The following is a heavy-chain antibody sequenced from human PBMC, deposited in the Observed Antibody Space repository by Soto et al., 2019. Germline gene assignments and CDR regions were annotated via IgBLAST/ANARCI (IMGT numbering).Heavy chain of an antibody. CDR3: AREMDTAIAY. D-gene: IGHD5-18*01. J-gene: IGHJ4*02. Sequence: SETLSLTCTVSGGSISSGGYYWSWIRQHPGKGLEWIGYIYYSGSTYYNPSLKSRVTISVDTSKNQFSLKLSSVTAADTAVYYCAREMDTAIAYWGQGTLVTVSS. CDR1: GGSISSGGYY. V-gene: IGHV4-31*03. CDR2: IYYSGST.